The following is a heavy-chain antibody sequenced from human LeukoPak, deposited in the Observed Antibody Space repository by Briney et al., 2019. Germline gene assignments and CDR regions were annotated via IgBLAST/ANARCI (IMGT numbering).Heavy chain of an antibody. D-gene: IGHD1-26*01. V-gene: IGHV1-18*04. CDR1: GYSFTGYY. CDR2: ISAWNGNT. Sequence: GESLKISCKGSGYSFTGYYMHWVRQAPGQGLEWMGWISAWNGNTNYAQNFQGRVTMTTDTSTSTAHMELRSLRSDDTALYYCARDAELRAFDIWGQGTLVTVSS. CDR3: ARDAELRAFDI. J-gene: IGHJ3*02.